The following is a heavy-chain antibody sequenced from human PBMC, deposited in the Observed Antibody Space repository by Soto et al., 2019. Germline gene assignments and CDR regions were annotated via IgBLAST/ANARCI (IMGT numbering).Heavy chain of an antibody. CDR2: LSGSGVSA. J-gene: IGHJ4*02. CDR1: RFTVSSYA. Sequence: GCLRLSCASGRFTVSSYAMSWVRQAPGKGLESVSTLSGSGVSAYYADSVKGRFTISRDNSKNTLYLQMNSLRAEDTAIYYCAKPLQAFWGQGTLVTVSS. V-gene: IGHV3-23*01. CDR3: AKPLQAF.